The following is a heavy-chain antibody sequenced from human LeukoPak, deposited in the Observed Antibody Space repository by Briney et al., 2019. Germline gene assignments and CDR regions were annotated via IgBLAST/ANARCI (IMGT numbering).Heavy chain of an antibody. CDR2: INPNSGGT. V-gene: IGHV1-2*02. D-gene: IGHD2-2*01. Sequence: ASVKVSCKASGDIFTGYYVHWVRQAPGPGREWMGWINPNSGGTNYAQKFQGRVSLTRYPSISPAYLELRRLTSGDTAVYYCARDPKSQLLLDYWGQGALVTV. CDR3: ARDPKSQLLLDY. J-gene: IGHJ4*02. CDR1: GDIFTGYY.